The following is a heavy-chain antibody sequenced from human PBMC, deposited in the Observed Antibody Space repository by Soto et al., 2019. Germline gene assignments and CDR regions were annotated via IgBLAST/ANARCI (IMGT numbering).Heavy chain of an antibody. CDR3: TTGWTA. D-gene: IGHD6-19*01. V-gene: IGHV3-15*01. J-gene: IGHJ5*02. CDR2: IKRNTDGGTT. CDR1: GFTFSNAW. Sequence: GGSLRLSCAASGFTFSNAWMTWVRQAPGKGLEWVGRIKRNTDGGTTDYAAPVKGRFTISRDDSKNTLYLQMNSLKTEDTAVYYCTTGWTAWGQGTLVTVS.